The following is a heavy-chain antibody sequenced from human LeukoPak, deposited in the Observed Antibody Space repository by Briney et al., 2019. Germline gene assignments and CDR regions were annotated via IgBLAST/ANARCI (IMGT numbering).Heavy chain of an antibody. Sequence: GGSLRLSCAASGFTFNNAWMNWVRQAPGKGLEWVGRIKSETDGGATDYAAPVKGRFTISRDDPKSTLYLRMDSLKTEDTAVYYCATESSMVAYSYYYALDVWGQGTTVTVSS. CDR3: ATESSMVAYSYYYALDV. V-gene: IGHV3-15*07. J-gene: IGHJ6*02. D-gene: IGHD2-8*01. CDR1: GFTFNNAW. CDR2: IKSETDGGAT.